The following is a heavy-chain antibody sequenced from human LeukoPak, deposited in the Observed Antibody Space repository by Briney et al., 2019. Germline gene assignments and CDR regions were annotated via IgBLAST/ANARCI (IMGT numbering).Heavy chain of an antibody. D-gene: IGHD1-26*01. Sequence: GGSLRLSCAVSGFTFNNYWMHWVRQVPGKGLVWVSRINGDGSTTDYADSVKGRFTISRDNAKNTLYLQMNSLRAEDTAVYYCARGVGAPPALDYWGQGTLVTVSS. V-gene: IGHV3-74*01. CDR2: INGDGSTT. J-gene: IGHJ4*02. CDR3: ARGVGAPPALDY. CDR1: GFTFNNYW.